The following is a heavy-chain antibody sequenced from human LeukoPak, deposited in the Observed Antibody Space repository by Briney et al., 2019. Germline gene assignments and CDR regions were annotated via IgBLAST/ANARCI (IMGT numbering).Heavy chain of an antibody. V-gene: IGHV3-53*01. CDR2: IYSGGST. CDR3: ALRKYSSSPSGFDI. CDR1: GFTVTSNY. Sequence: GGSLRLSCAASGFTVTSNYMSWVRQAPEKGLEWVSVIYSGGSTYYADSVKGRFTISRDNSKNTLYLQMSSLRAEDTAVYYCALRKYSSSPSGFDIWGQGTMVTVSS. J-gene: IGHJ3*02. D-gene: IGHD6-13*01.